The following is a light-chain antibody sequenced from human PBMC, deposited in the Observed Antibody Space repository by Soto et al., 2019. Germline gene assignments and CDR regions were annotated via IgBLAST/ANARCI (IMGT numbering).Light chain of an antibody. Sequence: QSALTQPASVSGSPGQSITISCTGTSSDVGDYDYVSWYQQYAGKAPKMMIYEVSNRPSGVSNRFSGSKSGNTASLTISGLQAEDEADYYCSSYTSSNTLLFGGGTQLTVL. CDR1: SSDVGDYDY. CDR3: SSYTSSNTLL. V-gene: IGLV2-14*01. J-gene: IGLJ2*01. CDR2: EVS.